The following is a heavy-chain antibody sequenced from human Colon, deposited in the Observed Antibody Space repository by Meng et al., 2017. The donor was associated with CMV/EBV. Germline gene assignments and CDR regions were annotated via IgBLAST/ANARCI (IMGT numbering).Heavy chain of an antibody. CDR1: GYSFTGYY. J-gene: IGHJ1*01. Sequence: LLLVESGAGVRMPGASVKVSCKASGYSFTGYYIHWVRQAPGQGLEWMGWMDPTTGRTDYAQKFQGTVTMTRDTSISTAYLELSRLTSDDTAVYYCASHSSYVWGSHHWGQGTLVTVSS. CDR3: ASHSSYVWGSHH. V-gene: IGHV1-2*02. CDR2: MDPTTGRT. D-gene: IGHD3-16*01.